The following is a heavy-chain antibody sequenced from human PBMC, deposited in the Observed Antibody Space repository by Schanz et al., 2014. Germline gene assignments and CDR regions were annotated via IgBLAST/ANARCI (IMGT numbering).Heavy chain of an antibody. D-gene: IGHD5-12*01. V-gene: IGHV3-23*05. Sequence: EVQLLESGGGLVQPGGSLRLSCAASGFSFRKSAMSWVRQAPGKGLEWVSLIYKSGSAFYADSVKGRLTISRDNSKNTLYLQMNSLRVEDTALYYCAREYSSYGTVYYWGQGTLVTVSS. CDR1: GFSFRKSA. J-gene: IGHJ4*02. CDR2: IYKSGSA. CDR3: AREYSSYGTVYY.